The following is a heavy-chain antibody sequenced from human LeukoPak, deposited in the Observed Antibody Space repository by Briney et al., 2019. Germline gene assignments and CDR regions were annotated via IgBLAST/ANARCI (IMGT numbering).Heavy chain of an antibody. CDR3: ASQGSGWADY. D-gene: IGHD6-19*01. Sequence: SETLSLTCTVSGGSISSSSYYWGWIRQPPGKGLEWIGSIYYSGSTYYNPSLKSRVTISVDTSKNQFSLKLSSVTAADTAVYYCASQGSGWADYWGQGTLVTVSS. CDR2: IYYSGST. V-gene: IGHV4-39*07. CDR1: GGSISSSSYY. J-gene: IGHJ4*02.